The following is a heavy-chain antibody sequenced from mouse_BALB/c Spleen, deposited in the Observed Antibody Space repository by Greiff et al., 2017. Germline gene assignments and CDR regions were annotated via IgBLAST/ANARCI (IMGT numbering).Heavy chain of an antibody. J-gene: IGHJ4*01. CDR3: TREGNDGYAMDY. V-gene: IGHV1-15*01. CDR2: IDPETGGT. Sequence: GQLQQSGAELVRPGASVTLSCKASGYTFTDYEMHWVKQTPVHGLEWIGAIDPETGGTAYNQKFKGKATLTADKSSSTAYMELRSLTSEDSAVYYCTREGNDGYAMDYWGQGTSVTVSS. D-gene: IGHD2-12*01. CDR1: GYTFTDYE.